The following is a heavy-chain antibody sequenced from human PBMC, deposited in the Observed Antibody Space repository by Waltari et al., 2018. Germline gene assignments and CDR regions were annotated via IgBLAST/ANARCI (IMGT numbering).Heavy chain of an antibody. CDR3: ARQWFRDV. CDR2: INSDGIIT. Sequence: EVQLVESGGDLVQPVGSLRLPCAASGVTFSSYWMHWVRQAPGKGLVWVSRINSDGIITTYADSVKGRFTISRDNAKNTLYLQMNSLRAEDTAVYYCARQWFRDVWGQGTTVTVSS. CDR1: GVTFSSYW. J-gene: IGHJ6*02. V-gene: IGHV3-74*01. D-gene: IGHD3-10*01.